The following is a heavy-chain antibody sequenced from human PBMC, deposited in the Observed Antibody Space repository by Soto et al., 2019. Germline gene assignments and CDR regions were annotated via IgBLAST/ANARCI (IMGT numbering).Heavy chain of an antibody. Sequence: WGSRRLSCAASGFTFNIYAMTWVRQAPGKGLEWVSTTGATGRTTYYADSVKGRFTVSRDNSKNTLDLQMSSLRAEDTAVYYCATVHNTSRSFDYWGQGTLVNASS. CDR2: TGATGRTT. CDR1: GFTFNIYA. V-gene: IGHV3-23*01. CDR3: ATVHNTSRSFDY. D-gene: IGHD1-20*01. J-gene: IGHJ4*02.